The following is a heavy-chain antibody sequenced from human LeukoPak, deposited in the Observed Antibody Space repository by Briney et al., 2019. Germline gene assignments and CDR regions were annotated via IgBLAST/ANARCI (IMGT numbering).Heavy chain of an antibody. CDR3: ARNSWGLDY. J-gene: IGHJ4*02. CDR1: GHIFTSYY. V-gene: IGHV1-46*01. D-gene: IGHD7-27*01. Sequence: ASVKVSCKGSGHIFTSYYIHWIRQAPGQGLEWMGVIKTNSGGTTYAQKFQGRVTMTRDTSTSTHYMELRSLRSEDTAVYYCARNSWGLDYWGQGILVTVSS. CDR2: IKTNSGGT.